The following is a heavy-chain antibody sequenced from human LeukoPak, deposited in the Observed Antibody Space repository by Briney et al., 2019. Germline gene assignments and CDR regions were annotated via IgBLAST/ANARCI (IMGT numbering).Heavy chain of an antibody. CDR3: ARAAHYDILTGHENDKINWFDP. Sequence: SETLSLTCTVSGYSISSGYYWGWIRQPPGKGLEWIGSIYYSGSTYYNPSLKSRVTISVDTSKNQFSLKLSSVTAADTAVYYCARAAHYDILTGHENDKINWFDPWGQGTLVTVSS. CDR2: IYYSGST. CDR1: GYSISSGYY. V-gene: IGHV4-38-2*02. D-gene: IGHD3-9*01. J-gene: IGHJ5*02.